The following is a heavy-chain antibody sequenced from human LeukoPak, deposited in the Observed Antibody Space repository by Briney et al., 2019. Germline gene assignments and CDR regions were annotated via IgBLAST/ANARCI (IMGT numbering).Heavy chain of an antibody. J-gene: IGHJ4*02. CDR2: IRSKIYGGTP. CDR3: TRDQTPYY. CDR1: GFTFGDYA. Sequence: GGSLRLSCTASGFTFGDYAMTWVRQAPGKVLEWVGFIRSKIYGGTPEYAASVKGRFTISRDDSKGIAYLRMNSLKTEDTAVYYCTRDQTPYYWGQGTLVTVSS. V-gene: IGHV3-49*04.